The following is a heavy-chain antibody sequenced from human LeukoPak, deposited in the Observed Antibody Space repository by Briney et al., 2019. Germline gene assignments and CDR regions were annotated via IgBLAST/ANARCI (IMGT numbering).Heavy chain of an antibody. CDR3: AKGVGTSYHYHMDV. CDR2: ISWNSSDI. V-gene: IGHV3-9*03. Sequence: GGSLRLSCAASGFTFDDYAMHWVRQPPGKGLEWVSGISWNSSDIGYADSVKGRFTISRDNAKNSLYLQMNSLRAADMALYYCAKGVGTSYHYHMDVWGKGTTVIVSS. J-gene: IGHJ6*03. D-gene: IGHD1-26*01. CDR1: GFTFDDYA.